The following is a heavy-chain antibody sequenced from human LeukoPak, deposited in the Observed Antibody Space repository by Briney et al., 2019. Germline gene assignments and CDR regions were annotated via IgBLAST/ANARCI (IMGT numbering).Heavy chain of an antibody. Sequence: EASVKVSCTASGYTFTDYYMHWVRQAPGQGLEWMGWINPNSGGTNYAQKFQGRVTMTRDTSISTAYMELRRLRSDDTAVYYCARELSPYYDFWSGYLFSDYYYYGMDVWGQGTTVTVSS. D-gene: IGHD3-3*01. CDR1: GYTFTDYY. CDR3: ARELSPYYDFWSGYLFSDYYYYGMDV. J-gene: IGHJ6*02. CDR2: INPNSGGT. V-gene: IGHV1-2*02.